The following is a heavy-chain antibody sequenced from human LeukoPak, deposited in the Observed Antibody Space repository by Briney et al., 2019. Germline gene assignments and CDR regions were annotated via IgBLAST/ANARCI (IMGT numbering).Heavy chain of an antibody. CDR3: ASCSGGSCYLDY. J-gene: IGHJ4*02. CDR2: ISSSSSYI. CDR1: GFTFSSYS. D-gene: IGHD2-15*01. V-gene: IGHV3-21*01. Sequence: PGGSLRLSSAASGFTFSSYSMNWVRQAPGKGLEWVSSISSSSSYIYYADSVKGRFTISRDNAKNSLYLQMNSLRAEDTVVYYCASCSGGSCYLDYWGQGTLVTVSS.